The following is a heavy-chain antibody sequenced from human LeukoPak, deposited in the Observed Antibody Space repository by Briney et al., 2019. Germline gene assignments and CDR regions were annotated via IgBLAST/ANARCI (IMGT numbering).Heavy chain of an antibody. Sequence: PGGSLRLSCTASGFTFGDYAMSWVRQAPGKGLEWVGFIRSKAYGGTTEYAASVKGRFTISRDDSKSIAYLQMNSLKTEDTAVYYCTRDLNYDFWSTYDYWGQGTLVTVSS. CDR2: IRSKAYGGTT. CDR1: GFTFGDYA. CDR3: TRDLNYDFWSTYDY. V-gene: IGHV3-49*04. D-gene: IGHD3-3*01. J-gene: IGHJ4*02.